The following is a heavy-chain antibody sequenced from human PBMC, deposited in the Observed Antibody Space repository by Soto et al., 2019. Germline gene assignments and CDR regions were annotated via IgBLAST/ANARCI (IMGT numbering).Heavy chain of an antibody. CDR1: GFTFSSYA. CDR2: ISGSGGST. Sequence: EVQLLESGGGLVQPGGSLRLSCAASGFTFSSYAMSWVRQAPGKGLEWVSAISGSGGSTYYADSVKGRFTISRDNSKNTLYLQMNSLRADDTAVYYCAKDWGIVDGDYYYYYGMDVWGQGTTVTVSS. CDR3: AKDWGIVDGDYYYYYGMDV. D-gene: IGHD1-26*01. V-gene: IGHV3-23*01. J-gene: IGHJ6*02.